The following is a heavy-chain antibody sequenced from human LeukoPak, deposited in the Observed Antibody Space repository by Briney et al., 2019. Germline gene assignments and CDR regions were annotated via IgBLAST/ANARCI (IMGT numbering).Heavy chain of an antibody. CDR3: VRGEYYYDSSGLDY. J-gene: IGHJ4*02. CDR1: GLTFSSYG. CDR2: IWYDGSNK. Sequence: GGSLRLSCAASGLTFSSYGMHWVRQAPGKGLEWVAVIWYDGSNKYYADSVKGRFTISRDNSKNTLYLQMNSLRAEDTAVYYCVRGEYYYDSSGLDYWGQGTLVTVSS. V-gene: IGHV3-33*08. D-gene: IGHD3-22*01.